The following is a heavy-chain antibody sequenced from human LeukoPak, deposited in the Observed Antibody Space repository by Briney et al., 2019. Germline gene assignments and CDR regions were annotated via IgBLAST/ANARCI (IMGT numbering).Heavy chain of an antibody. V-gene: IGHV4-59*01. CDR3: ASHSLQLWFNY. CDR2: IYYSGTT. J-gene: IGHJ4*02. D-gene: IGHD5-18*01. CDR1: GDSISNYY. Sequence: SETLSLTCTVSGDSISNYYWTWIRQPPGKGLEWIGYIYYSGTTDYNPSLRGRVTMSIDTSKNHFSLKLNSLTAADAAVYYCASHSLQLWFNYWGQGTLVTVSS.